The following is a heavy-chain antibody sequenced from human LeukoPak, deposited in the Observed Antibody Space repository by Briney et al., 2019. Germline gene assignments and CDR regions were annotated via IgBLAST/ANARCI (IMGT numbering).Heavy chain of an antibody. CDR1: GFPFSDYY. V-gene: IGHV3-11*01. D-gene: IGHD6-6*01. CDR2: ISSSGSTI. CDR3: AIDIRPGLDDAFDI. Sequence: PWGPLRLSCAASGFPFSDYYMSWIRPAPGKGLEGVSYISSSGSTIYYAASVKCRFTISKDNAKNSLYLQMNSLLAEDTAVYYCAIDIRPGLDDAFDIWGKGPMVTVSS. J-gene: IGHJ3*02.